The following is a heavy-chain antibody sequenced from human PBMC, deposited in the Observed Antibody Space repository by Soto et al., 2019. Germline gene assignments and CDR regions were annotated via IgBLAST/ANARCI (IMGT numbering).Heavy chain of an antibody. D-gene: IGHD3-3*01. CDR1: GYTFTSYA. V-gene: IGHV1-3*01. J-gene: IGHJ6*02. CDR3: ARVRGMYYDFWSGWAYYGMDV. CDR2: INAGNGNT. Sequence: ASVKVSCKASGYTFTSYAMHWVRQAPGQRLEWMGWINAGNGNTKYSQKFQGRVTITRDTSASTAYMELSSLRSEDTAVYYCARVRGMYYDFWSGWAYYGMDVWGQGTTVTVSS.